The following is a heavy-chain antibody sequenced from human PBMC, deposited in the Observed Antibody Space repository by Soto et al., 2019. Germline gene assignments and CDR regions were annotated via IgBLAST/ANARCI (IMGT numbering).Heavy chain of an antibody. J-gene: IGHJ4*02. V-gene: IGHV1-2*04. CDR3: ARLWGSGYYFDN. CDR2: INPNSGDT. D-gene: IGHD2-21*01. Sequence: ASVKVSCKASGYTFTGYYIHWVRQAPGQGLEWMGWINPNSGDTNYAQKFQGWVSMTRDTSVSTTYMELSTLKSDGTAVYYCARLWGSGYYFDNWGQGALVTVSS. CDR1: GYTFTGYY.